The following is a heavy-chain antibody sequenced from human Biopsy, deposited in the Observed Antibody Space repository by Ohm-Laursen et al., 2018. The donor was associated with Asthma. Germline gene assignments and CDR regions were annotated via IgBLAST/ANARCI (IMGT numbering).Heavy chain of an antibody. CDR2: ISYDGSSI. D-gene: IGHD6-19*01. V-gene: IGHV3-30-3*01. CDR1: RFTYE. J-gene: IGHJ4*02. CDR3: AREGVAGTHIED. Sequence: SLRLSCAASRFTYEMHWVRQAPGKGLEWVAVISYDGSSIYYADSVKGRFTISRDNSKNKLSLQMNSLTAEDTAVYYCAREGVAGTHIEDWGQGTLVTVS.